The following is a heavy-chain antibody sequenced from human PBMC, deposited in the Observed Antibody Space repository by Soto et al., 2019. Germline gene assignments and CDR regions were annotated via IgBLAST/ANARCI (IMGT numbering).Heavy chain of an antibody. CDR3: ARESVVVAAKVYYGMDV. V-gene: IGHV1-8*01. CDR1: GYTFTSYD. Sequence: ASVKVSCKASGYTFTSYDINWVRQATGQGLEWMGWMNPNSGNTGYAQKFQGRVTMTRNTSISTAYMELSSLRDEDTAVYYCARESVVVAAKVYYGMDVWGQGTTVTVSS. CDR2: MNPNSGNT. D-gene: IGHD2-15*01. J-gene: IGHJ6*02.